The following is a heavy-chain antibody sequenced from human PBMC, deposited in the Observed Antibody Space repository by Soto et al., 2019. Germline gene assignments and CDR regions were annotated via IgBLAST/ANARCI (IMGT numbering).Heavy chain of an antibody. CDR1: GFTFSSYG. V-gene: IGHV3-30*18. CDR2: ISYDGSNK. CDR3: AKDGPRITIFGVVIPSYGMDV. J-gene: IGHJ6*02. Sequence: GGSLRLSCAASGFTFSSYGMHWVRQAPGKGLEWVAVISYDGSNKYYADSVKGRFTISRDNSKNTLYLQMNSLRAEDTAVYYCAKDGPRITIFGVVIPSYGMDVWGQGTTVTVSS. D-gene: IGHD3-3*01.